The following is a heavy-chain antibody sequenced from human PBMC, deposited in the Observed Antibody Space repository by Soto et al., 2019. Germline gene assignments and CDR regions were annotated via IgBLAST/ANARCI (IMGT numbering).Heavy chain of an antibody. Sequence: GGSLRLSCAASGFTFSSYAMSWVRQAPGKGLEWVSAISGSGGSTYYADSVKGRFTISRDNSKNTLYLQMNSLRAEDTAVYYCAKVLEGMYRYCSGGSCYATEYFQHWGQGTLVTVSS. CDR1: GFTFSSYA. J-gene: IGHJ1*01. V-gene: IGHV3-23*01. D-gene: IGHD2-15*01. CDR3: AKVLEGMYRYCSGGSCYATEYFQH. CDR2: ISGSGGST.